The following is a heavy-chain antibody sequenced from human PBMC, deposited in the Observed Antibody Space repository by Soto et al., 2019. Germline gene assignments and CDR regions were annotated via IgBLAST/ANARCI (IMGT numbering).Heavy chain of an antibody. Sequence: EVQLLESGGGLVQPGGSLRLSCAASGFTFTSYAMSWLRQAPGKGLEWVSAMSGSGGRTNYADSVKGRFTISRDSSKNTLYLEMNRLKAEDTALYYCAKDRYSIGWRGGFDYWSHGALVTVSS. D-gene: IGHD6-19*01. CDR1: GFTFTSYA. CDR3: AKDRYSIGWRGGFDY. J-gene: IGHJ4*01. V-gene: IGHV3-23*01. CDR2: MSGSGGRT.